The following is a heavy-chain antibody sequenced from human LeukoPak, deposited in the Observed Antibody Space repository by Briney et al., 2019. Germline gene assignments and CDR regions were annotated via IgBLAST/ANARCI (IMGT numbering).Heavy chain of an antibody. D-gene: IGHD2-2*02. CDR3: ASEGGYCSSTSCYSGY. V-gene: IGHV1-69-2*01. CDR2: VDPEDGET. J-gene: IGHJ4*02. CDR1: GYTFTDYY. Sequence: ASVKVSCKVSGYTFTDYYMHWVPQAPGKGLEWMGLVDPEDGETIYAEKFQGRVTITADTSTDTAYMELSSLRSEDTAVYYCASEGGYCSSTSCYSGYWGQGTLVTVSS.